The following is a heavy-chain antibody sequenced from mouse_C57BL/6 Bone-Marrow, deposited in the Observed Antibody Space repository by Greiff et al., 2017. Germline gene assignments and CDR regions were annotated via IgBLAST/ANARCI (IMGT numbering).Heavy chain of an antibody. CDR1: GFNIKDYY. CDR3: ASYGSSLHYSDY. V-gene: IGHV14-2*01. CDR2: IDPEDGAT. Sequence: EVQRVESGAELVKPGASVKLSCTASGFNIKDYYMHWVKQRTEQGLEWIGRIDPEDGATKYAPKFQGKATITADTSSNTAYLQRSSLTSEDTAVYYCASYGSSLHYSDYWGEGTTLTVSS. J-gene: IGHJ2*01. D-gene: IGHD1-1*01.